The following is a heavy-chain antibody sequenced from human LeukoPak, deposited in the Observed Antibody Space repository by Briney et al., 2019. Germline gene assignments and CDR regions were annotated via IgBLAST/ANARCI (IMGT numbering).Heavy chain of an antibody. D-gene: IGHD6-13*01. CDR1: GGSISSGGYY. J-gene: IGHJ5*02. Sequence: SQTLSLTCTVSGGSISSGGYYWSRIRQHPGKGLEWIGYIYYSGSTYYNPSLKSRVTISVDTSKNQFSLKLSSVTAADTAVYYCARGAIAASTNWFDPRGQGTLVTVSS. CDR3: ARGAIAASTNWFDP. CDR2: IYYSGST. V-gene: IGHV4-31*03.